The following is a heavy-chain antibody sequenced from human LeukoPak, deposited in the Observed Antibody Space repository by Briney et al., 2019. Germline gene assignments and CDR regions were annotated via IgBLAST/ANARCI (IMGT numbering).Heavy chain of an antibody. CDR2: INPNSGGT. J-gene: IGHJ4*02. Sequence: GASVKVSCKASGYTFTGYYMHWVRQASGQGLEWMGRINPNSGGTNYAQKFQGRVTMTRDTSSSTAYMELSRLRSDDTAVYYCARPYCGGDCNFDYWGQGTLVTVSS. V-gene: IGHV1-2*06. D-gene: IGHD2-21*02. CDR1: GYTFTGYY. CDR3: ARPYCGGDCNFDY.